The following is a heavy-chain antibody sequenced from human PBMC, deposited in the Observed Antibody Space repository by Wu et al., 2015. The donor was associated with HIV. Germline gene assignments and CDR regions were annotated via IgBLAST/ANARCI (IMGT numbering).Heavy chain of an antibody. CDR3: ARGASGGRTANTDGDGFDV. CDR2: INHSGST. V-gene: IGHV4-34*01. CDR1: GESFSGYY. D-gene: IGHD3-16*01. Sequence: QVQLRQWGAGLLKPSETLSLTCAVYGESFSGYYWSWIRQPPGKGLEWIGEINHSGSTNYNPSLKSRVTISLDTSKNQFSLKLTSVTAADTALYSCARGASGGRTANTDGDGFDVWGQGTMVTVSS. J-gene: IGHJ3*01.